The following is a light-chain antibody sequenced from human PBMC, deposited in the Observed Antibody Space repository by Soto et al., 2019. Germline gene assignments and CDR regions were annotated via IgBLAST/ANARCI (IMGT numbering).Light chain of an antibody. CDR1: QRISNY. V-gene: IGKV1-39*01. CDR3: QHYNSYSEA. Sequence: DIQMTQSPSSLSASVGDRVTITCRASQRISNYLNWYQQKPGKAPKLLIYGASSLQSGVPSRFSGSGSGTDFTLTISSLQPEDFATYYCQHYNSYSEAFGQGTKVDIK. J-gene: IGKJ1*01. CDR2: GAS.